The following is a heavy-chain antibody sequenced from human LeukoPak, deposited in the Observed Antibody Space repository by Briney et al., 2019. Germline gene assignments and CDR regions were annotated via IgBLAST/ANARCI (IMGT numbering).Heavy chain of an antibody. Sequence: PGGSLRLFCAASEFTFSNYAMHWVRQAPGKGLEWVALISYDGSSEFYADSVKGRFTISRDNSKNALYLQMNSLRAEDTAVYYCARDGEAGRIFDYWGQGTLVTVSS. CDR2: ISYDGSSE. V-gene: IGHV3-30*04. D-gene: IGHD6-6*01. CDR3: ARDGEAGRIFDY. CDR1: EFTFSNYA. J-gene: IGHJ4*02.